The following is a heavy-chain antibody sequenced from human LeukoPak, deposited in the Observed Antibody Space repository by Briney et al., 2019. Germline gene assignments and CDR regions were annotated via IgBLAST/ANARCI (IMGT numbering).Heavy chain of an antibody. V-gene: IGHV1-2*02. D-gene: IGHD6-13*01. CDR3: AREGAGGIAAAGTSAFDI. CDR2: INPNSGGT. Sequence: ASVTVSCKASGYTFTGYYMHWVRQAPGQGLEWMGWINPNSGGTYYAQKFQSRVTMTRDTSISTAYMELSRLRSDDTAVYYCAREGAGGIAAAGTSAFDIWGQGTMVTVSS. CDR1: GYTFTGYY. J-gene: IGHJ3*02.